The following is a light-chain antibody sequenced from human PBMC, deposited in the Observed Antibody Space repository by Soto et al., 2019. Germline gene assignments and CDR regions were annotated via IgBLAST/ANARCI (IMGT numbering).Light chain of an antibody. CDR3: QQYNNYLWT. CDR2: DAS. V-gene: IGKV1-5*01. Sequence: DIQMTQSPSTLSASVGDRVTITCRASQNINRWLAWYRQKPGKAPELLIYDASSLKDGVPSRFSGSGSGTEFTFTISSLQPDDFATYFCQQYNNYLWTFGQGTQVDIK. J-gene: IGKJ1*01. CDR1: QNINRW.